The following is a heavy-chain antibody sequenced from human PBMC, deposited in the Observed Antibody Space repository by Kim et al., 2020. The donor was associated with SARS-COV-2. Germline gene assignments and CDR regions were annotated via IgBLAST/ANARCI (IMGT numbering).Heavy chain of an antibody. V-gene: IGHV3-53*01. CDR1: GFTVSSNY. Sequence: GGSLRLSCAAFGFTVSSNYMSWVRQAPGKGPEWVSVIYSGGSTYYADSVKGRFTISRDNSKNTLYLQMNCLRAEDTAVYYCARDRHGDYWGQGTLVTVSS. D-gene: IGHD5-12*01. CDR3: ARDRHGDY. CDR2: IYSGGST. J-gene: IGHJ4*02.